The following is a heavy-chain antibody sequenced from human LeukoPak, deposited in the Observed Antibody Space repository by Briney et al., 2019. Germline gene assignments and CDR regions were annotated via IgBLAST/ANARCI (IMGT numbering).Heavy chain of an antibody. CDR1: GGSISSYY. CDR3: ARGPPYCGGDCYSGWFDP. Sequence: SETLSLTCTVSGGSISSYYWSWIRQPPGKGLEWLAYIYYSGSTNYNPSLKSRVTISVDMSKNQFSLKLSSVTAADTAVYYCARGPPYCGGDCYSGWFDPWGQGTLVIVSS. J-gene: IGHJ5*02. V-gene: IGHV4-59*08. D-gene: IGHD2-21*02. CDR2: IYYSGST.